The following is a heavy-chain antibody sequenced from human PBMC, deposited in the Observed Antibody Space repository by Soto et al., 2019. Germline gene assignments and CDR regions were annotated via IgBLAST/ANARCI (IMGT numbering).Heavy chain of an antibody. CDR3: ARDVVVEMATISPRDDAFDI. D-gene: IGHD2-15*01. V-gene: IGHV4-39*02. J-gene: IGHJ3*02. Sequence: SETLSLTCTVSGGSISSSSYYWGWIRQPPGKGLVWIGSIYYSGSTYYNPSLKSRVTISVDTSKNQFSLKLSSVTAADTAVYYCARDVVVEMATISPRDDAFDIWGQGTMVTVSS. CDR1: GGSISSSSYY. CDR2: IYYSGST.